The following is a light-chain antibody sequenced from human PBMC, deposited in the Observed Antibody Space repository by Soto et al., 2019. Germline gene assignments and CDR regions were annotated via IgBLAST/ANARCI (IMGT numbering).Light chain of an antibody. J-gene: IGKJ4*01. Sequence: EIVLTQSPGTVSLSPGDRATLSCRASQSLSGNYLAWYQQKPGQAPRLLISGGSSRATGIPDRFTGSGSGTDFILTINRLEPGDFAVYYCQQYRRSPVTFGGGTKVEIK. CDR3: QQYRRSPVT. CDR2: GGS. CDR1: QSLSGNY. V-gene: IGKV3-20*01.